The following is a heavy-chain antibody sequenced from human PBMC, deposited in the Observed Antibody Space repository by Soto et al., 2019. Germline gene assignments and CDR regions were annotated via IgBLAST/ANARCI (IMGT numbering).Heavy chain of an antibody. V-gene: IGHV4-4*02. J-gene: IGHJ4*02. CDR3: ARRHGLDIDAYY. Sequence: SETLSLTCAVSGDSIDRSDWWNWVRQPPGKGMEWIGEISQSGRPNYNPSLKSRVTISVDKSKNQFSLKLSSVTAADTAVYFCARRHGLDIDAYYWGQGILVTVSS. CDR1: GDSIDRSDW. D-gene: IGHD3-10*01. CDR2: ISQSGRP.